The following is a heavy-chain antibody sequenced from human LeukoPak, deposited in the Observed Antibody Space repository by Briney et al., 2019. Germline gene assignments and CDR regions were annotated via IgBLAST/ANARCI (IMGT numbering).Heavy chain of an antibody. CDR2: IYYSGST. Sequence: SETLSLTCTVSGGSISSYYWSWIRQPPGKGLEWIGYIYYSGSTNYNPSLKSRVTISVDTSKNQFSLKLSSVTAADTAVYYCARVRWELHDPFDYWGQGTLVTVSS. CDR1: GGSISSYY. V-gene: IGHV4-59*12. D-gene: IGHD1-26*01. CDR3: ARVRWELHDPFDY. J-gene: IGHJ4*02.